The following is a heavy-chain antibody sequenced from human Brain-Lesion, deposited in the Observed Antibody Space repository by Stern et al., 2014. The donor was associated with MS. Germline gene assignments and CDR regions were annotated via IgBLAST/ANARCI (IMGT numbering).Heavy chain of an antibody. J-gene: IGHJ4*02. Sequence: VQLVESGGGVVQPGRSLRLSCAASGFTFDSYAMHWVRQTPGKGLEWVAVISYDGDNKYYADSVKGRFTISRDNSKTTLYLLMNSLRPEDTAVYSCARERFSSSSRLFDYWGQGALVTVTS. CDR3: ARERFSSSSRLFDY. CDR1: GFTFDSYA. V-gene: IGHV3-30-3*01. D-gene: IGHD6-6*01. CDR2: ISYDGDNK.